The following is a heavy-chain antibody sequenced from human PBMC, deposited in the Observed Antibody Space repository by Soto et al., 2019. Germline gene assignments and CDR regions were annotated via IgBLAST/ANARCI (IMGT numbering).Heavy chain of an antibody. CDR1: GFTFSNHA. J-gene: IGHJ3*02. D-gene: IGHD4-17*01. V-gene: IGHV3-23*01. CDR2: ISGSGGSI. CDR3: AKGNYNYGDALDI. Sequence: EVQLLESGGGLVQPGGSLRLSCAASGFTFSNHAMSWVRQAPRKGLEWVSAISGSGGSIFYADSVKGQFTISRDNSKNTLFLQMNSLRAEDTAVYFCAKGNYNYGDALDIWVQGTMVTVSS.